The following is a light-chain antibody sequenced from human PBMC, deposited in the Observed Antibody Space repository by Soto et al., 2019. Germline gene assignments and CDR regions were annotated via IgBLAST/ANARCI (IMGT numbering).Light chain of an antibody. V-gene: IGLV2-14*03. Sequence: QSALTQPASVSGSPGQSITISCTGTSSDVGGYDYVSWYQHHPGKAPKLMIYDVSNRPSGVSNRFSGSKSGNRASLTISGLQAEDEADYYCSSYTGSSLYVFGTGTELTVL. CDR2: DVS. CDR3: SSYTGSSLYV. J-gene: IGLJ1*01. CDR1: SSDVGGYDY.